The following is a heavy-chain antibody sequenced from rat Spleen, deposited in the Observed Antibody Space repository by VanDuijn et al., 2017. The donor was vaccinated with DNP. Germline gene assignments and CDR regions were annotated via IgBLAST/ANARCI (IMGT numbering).Heavy chain of an antibody. CDR3: VRHEYQAFDY. Sequence: EVRLVESGGDLVQPGRSLKLSCAASGFTFSDSYMAWVRQAPTKGLEWVASISYDGRSTYYGDSVKGRFTISRDNAKSTLYLQMDSLRSEETATYYCVRHEYQAFDYWGQGVMVTVSS. J-gene: IGHJ2*01. CDR2: ISYDGRST. CDR1: GFTFSDSY. V-gene: IGHV5-22*01.